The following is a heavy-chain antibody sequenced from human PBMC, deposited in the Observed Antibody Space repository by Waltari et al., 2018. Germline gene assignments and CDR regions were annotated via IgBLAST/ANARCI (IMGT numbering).Heavy chain of an antibody. CDR1: GSTFSDKW. CDR3: LVMGDTWPGLDY. CDR2: IKQGGSDK. V-gene: IGHV3-7*01. Sequence: EVRLVESGGGLVQPEGSMRLSCAASGSTFSDKWMNWVRKAPGEGREWVDKIKQGGSDKYCGDSVKGRFTNSGDNARSALYLQMSSLRGEDAAVYYCLVMGDTWPGLDYWGQGALVAVSS. J-gene: IGHJ4*02. D-gene: IGHD3-16*01.